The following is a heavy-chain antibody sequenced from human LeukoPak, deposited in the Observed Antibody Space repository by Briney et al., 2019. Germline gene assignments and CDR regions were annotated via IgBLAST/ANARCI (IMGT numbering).Heavy chain of an antibody. J-gene: IGHJ6*03. V-gene: IGHV1-18*01. D-gene: IGHD2-2*01. CDR2: ISAYNGNT. CDR1: GYTFTSYG. CDR3: ARGGWGDIVVGQGYYYYYMDV. Sequence: ASVKVSCKASGYTFTSYGISWVRQAPGQGLEWMGWISAYNGNTNYAQKLQGRVTMTTDTSTSTAYMELSRLRSDDTAVYYCARGGWGDIVVGQGYYYYYMDVWGKGTTVTVSS.